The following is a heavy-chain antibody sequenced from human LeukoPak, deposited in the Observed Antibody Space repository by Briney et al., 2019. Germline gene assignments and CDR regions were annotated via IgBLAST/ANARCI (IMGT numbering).Heavy chain of an antibody. CDR3: AGIVVVITTTFDY. CDR1: GGSFSGYY. V-gene: IGHV4-34*01. D-gene: IGHD3-22*01. CDR2: INHSGST. Sequence: PSETLSLTCAVYGGSFSGYYWSWIRQPPGKGLEWIGEINHSGSTNYNPSLKSRVTISVDTSKNQFSLKLSSVTAADTAVYYCAGIVVVITTTFDYWGQGTLVTVSS. J-gene: IGHJ4*02.